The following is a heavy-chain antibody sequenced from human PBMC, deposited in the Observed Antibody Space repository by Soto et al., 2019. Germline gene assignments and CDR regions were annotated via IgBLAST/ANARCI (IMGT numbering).Heavy chain of an antibody. CDR3: AHRVLRTVFGLVTTTAIYFDF. CDR2: IYWDDDK. V-gene: IGHV2-5*02. Sequence: QITLNESGPTVVRPTETLTLTCRFSGFSLTTSGVGVGWIRQSPGKAPEWLALIYWDDDKRYSASLKSRLTITTAPPKNQVVLTVSDLDPTDTATYYCAHRVLRTVFGLVTTTAIYFDFWGQGTPVAVSS. CDR1: GFSLTTSGVG. D-gene: IGHD3-3*01. J-gene: IGHJ4*02.